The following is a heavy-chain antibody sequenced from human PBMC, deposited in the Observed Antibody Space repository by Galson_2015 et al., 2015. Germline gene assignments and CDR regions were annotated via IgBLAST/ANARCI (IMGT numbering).Heavy chain of an antibody. CDR2: ISRSSSSI. Sequence: SLRLSCAASGFTFSSHAMNWVRQAPGKGLEWVSVISRSSSSIYYADSVKGRFTISRDDSKNTLYLQMNSLRAEDTAVYYCAKWFGDMNEHEAFDIWGQGTMVTVSS. CDR1: GFTFSSHA. D-gene: IGHD3-10*01. CDR3: AKWFGDMNEHEAFDI. V-gene: IGHV3-23*01. J-gene: IGHJ3*02.